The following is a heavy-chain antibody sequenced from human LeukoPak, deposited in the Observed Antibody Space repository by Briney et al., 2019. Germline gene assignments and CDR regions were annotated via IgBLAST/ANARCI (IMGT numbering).Heavy chain of an antibody. J-gene: IGHJ4*02. CDR1: TYTFTRYG. D-gene: IGHD5-12*01. V-gene: IGHV1-18*01. CDR3: ARSGRGTYYYFDL. CDR2: ISGYNGNT. Sequence: AAVTVSRKSSTYTFTRYGISWVGQAPGRGREGMGLISGYNGNTNYAQKFLDRATITADTATSKAYIEPRSLTADDTAMCFCARSGRGTYYYFDLWGQGTLVTVSS.